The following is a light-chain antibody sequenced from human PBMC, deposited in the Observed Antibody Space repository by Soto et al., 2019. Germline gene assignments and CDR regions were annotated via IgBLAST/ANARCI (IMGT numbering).Light chain of an antibody. V-gene: IGKV1-17*03. CDR3: LQHDTYPRT. CDR1: QGIGDY. J-gene: IGKJ1*01. CDR2: AAS. Sequence: DIQMTQSPSAMSASVGDRVTMTCRSSQGIGDYLAWFQQKPGQVTKRLIYAASILQPGVPSRFSGSGSGTEFSLTISGLQPEDFATYYCLQHDTYPRTFGQGTKVDIK.